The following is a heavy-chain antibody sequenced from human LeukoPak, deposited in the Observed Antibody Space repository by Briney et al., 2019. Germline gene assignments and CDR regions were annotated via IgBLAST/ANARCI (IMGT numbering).Heavy chain of an antibody. CDR3: ATYGSGYNAFDI. CDR2: IYHSGST. D-gene: IGHD3-10*01. Sequence: SETLSLTCAVSGGSISSGGYSWGWVRQPPGRGREWIGYIYHSGSTYYNPSLKSRVTISVDRSKNQFSLKLSSVTAADTAVYYCATYGSGYNAFDIWGQGTMVTVSS. V-gene: IGHV4-30-2*01. CDR1: GGSISSGGYS. J-gene: IGHJ3*02.